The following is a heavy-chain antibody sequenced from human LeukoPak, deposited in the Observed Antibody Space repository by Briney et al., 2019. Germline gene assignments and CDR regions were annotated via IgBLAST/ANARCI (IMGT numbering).Heavy chain of an antibody. D-gene: IGHD3-10*01. CDR2: FTSSGGTT. CDR3: AKDGVAPGSGGDYFDY. CDR1: GFTFSSYA. V-gene: IGHV3-23*01. J-gene: IGHJ4*02. Sequence: GGFLRLSCAASGFTFSSYAMTWVRQAPGKGLEWVSTFTSSGGTTYYAASVKGRFTISRDNSKNTLYLQMNSLRAEDTAVYYCAKDGVAPGSGGDYFDYWGQGTLVTVSS.